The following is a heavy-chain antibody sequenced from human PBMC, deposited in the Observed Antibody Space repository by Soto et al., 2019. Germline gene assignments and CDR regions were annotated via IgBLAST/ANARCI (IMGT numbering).Heavy chain of an antibody. J-gene: IGHJ5*02. Sequence: PSETLSLTCAVSGGSIRSNNWWSWVRQPPGKGLEWIGEIFQSGSTNYNPSLKTRVTISVDKSKNQFSLKLSSVTAADTAVYYCARHQSHSSSYVDPWGQGTLVTVSS. V-gene: IGHV4-4*02. CDR3: ARHQSHSSSYVDP. D-gene: IGHD6-13*01. CDR1: GGSIRSNNW. CDR2: IFQSGST.